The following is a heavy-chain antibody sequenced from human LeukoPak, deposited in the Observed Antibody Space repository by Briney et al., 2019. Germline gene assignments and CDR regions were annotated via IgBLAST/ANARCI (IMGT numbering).Heavy chain of an antibody. Sequence: GGSLRLSCAASGFTISSHSMNWVRQAPGKGLEWVSAISGSGGSTYYADSVKGRFTISRDNSKNSLYLQMNSLRAEDTAAYYCARQLGYCSSTSCYQDYWGQGTLVTVSS. CDR3: ARQLGYCSSTSCYQDY. V-gene: IGHV3-48*01. D-gene: IGHD2-2*01. CDR2: ISGSGGST. J-gene: IGHJ4*02. CDR1: GFTISSHS.